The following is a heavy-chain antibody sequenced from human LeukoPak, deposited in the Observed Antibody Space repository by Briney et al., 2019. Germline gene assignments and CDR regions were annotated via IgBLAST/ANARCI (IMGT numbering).Heavy chain of an antibody. CDR3: ARVRGRGVVVIRPDAFDI. D-gene: IGHD3-22*01. CDR2: IIPIFGTA. Sequence: SVKVSCKASGGTFSSYAISWVRQAPGQGLGWMGGIIPIFGTANYAQKFQGRVTITADKSTSTAYMELSSLRSEDTAVYYCARVRGRGVVVIRPDAFDIWGQGTMVTVSS. J-gene: IGHJ3*02. CDR1: GGTFSSYA. V-gene: IGHV1-69*06.